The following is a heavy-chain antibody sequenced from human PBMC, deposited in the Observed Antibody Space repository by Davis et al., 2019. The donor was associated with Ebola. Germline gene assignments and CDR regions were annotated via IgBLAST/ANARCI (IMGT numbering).Heavy chain of an antibody. CDR1: GGSFSGYY. CDR3: ALYCSSNTCNLFDF. D-gene: IGHD2-2*01. Sequence: PSETLSLTCAVYGGSFSGYYWTWIRQPPGKGLEWIGEIDHSGRTTWNASLKSRVTISVDTSKNQFSLKLTSVTAADTAVYYCALYCSSNTCNLFDFWGQGSLVTVSS. V-gene: IGHV4-34*01. J-gene: IGHJ5*01. CDR2: IDHSGRT.